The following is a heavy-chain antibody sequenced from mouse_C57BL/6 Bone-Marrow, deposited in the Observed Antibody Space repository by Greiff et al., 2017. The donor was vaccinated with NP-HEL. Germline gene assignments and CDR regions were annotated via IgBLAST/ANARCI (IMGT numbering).Heavy chain of an antibody. CDR2: IYPGSGST. CDR1: GYTFTSYW. V-gene: IGHV1-55*01. Sequence: QVQLQQPGAELVKPGASVKMSCKASGYTFTSYWITWVKQRPGQGLEWIGDIYPGSGSTNYNEKFKSQATLPVDTSSSTAYLQLSSHTSEDSVIYYCSREADQATFPDDARDYGGQGTSGTVSA. D-gene: IGHD3-2*02. J-gene: IGHJ4*01. CDR3: SREADQATFPDDARDY.